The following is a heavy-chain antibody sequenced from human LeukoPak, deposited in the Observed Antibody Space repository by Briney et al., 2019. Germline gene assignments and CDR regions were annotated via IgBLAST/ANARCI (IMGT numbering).Heavy chain of an antibody. CDR3: ASSYDSSGYYGIGPAPFDY. Sequence: GSLRLSCAASXXXFSXYWMSXXRQAPGKXLEXVXNXKQDGSEKYYVDSVKGRFTISRDNAKNSLYLQMNSLRAEDTAVYYCASSYDSSGYYGIGPAPFDYWGQGTLVTVSS. D-gene: IGHD3-22*01. J-gene: IGHJ4*02. CDR2: XKQDGSEK. V-gene: IGHV3-7*03. CDR1: XXXFSXYW.